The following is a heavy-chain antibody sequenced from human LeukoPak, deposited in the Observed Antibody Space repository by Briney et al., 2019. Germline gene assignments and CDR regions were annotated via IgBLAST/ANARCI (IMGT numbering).Heavy chain of an antibody. CDR2: ISYDGSNK. Sequence: GGSLRLSCAASGFTFSSYGMHWVRQAPGKGLEWVAVISYDGSNKYYADSVKGRFTISRDNSKNTLYLQMNSLRAEDTAVYYCAKDYIVVVVAAPAEAFDIWGQGTMVTVSS. V-gene: IGHV3-30*18. D-gene: IGHD2-15*01. CDR3: AKDYIVVVVAAPAEAFDI. J-gene: IGHJ3*02. CDR1: GFTFSSYG.